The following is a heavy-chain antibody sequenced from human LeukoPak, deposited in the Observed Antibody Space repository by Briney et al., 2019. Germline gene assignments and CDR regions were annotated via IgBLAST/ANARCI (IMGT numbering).Heavy chain of an antibody. D-gene: IGHD2-2*01. CDR1: GFTFSDYY. J-gene: IGHJ4*02. CDR2: ISSSGSTI. Sequence: GVSLRLSCAASGFTFSDYYMSWIRQAPGKGLEWVSYISSSGSTIYYADSVKRRFTISRDNAKNSLYLQMNRLRAEATAIYYCARGLPATLLDYWGQGTLVTVSS. V-gene: IGHV3-11*01. CDR3: ARGLPATLLDY.